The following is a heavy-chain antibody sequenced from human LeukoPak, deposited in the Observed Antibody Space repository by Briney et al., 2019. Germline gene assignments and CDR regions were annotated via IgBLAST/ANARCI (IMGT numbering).Heavy chain of an antibody. J-gene: IGHJ5*02. Sequence: ASVNVSCKASGYTFTGYYMHWVRQSAGQGLEWMGWINPNSGGTNYAQKFQGRVTMTRDTSISTAYMELSRLRSDDTAVYYCARALRGVINWFDPWGQGTLVTVSS. CDR1: GYTFTGYY. V-gene: IGHV1-2*02. CDR3: ARALRGVINWFDP. D-gene: IGHD3-10*01. CDR2: INPNSGGT.